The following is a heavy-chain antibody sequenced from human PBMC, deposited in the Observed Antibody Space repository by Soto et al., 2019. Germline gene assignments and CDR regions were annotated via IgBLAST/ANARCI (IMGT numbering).Heavy chain of an antibody. CDR1: GGSISSYY. V-gene: IGHV4-59*12. CDR3: AREYIVATIRSFTSRYYYYYYGMDV. Sequence: SETLSLTCTVSGGSISSYYWSWIRQPPGKGLEWIGYIYYSGSTNYNPSLKSRVTISVDTSKNQFSLKLSSVTAADTAVYYCAREYIVATIRSFTSRYYYYYYGMDVWGQGTTVTVS. CDR2: IYYSGST. J-gene: IGHJ6*02. D-gene: IGHD5-12*01.